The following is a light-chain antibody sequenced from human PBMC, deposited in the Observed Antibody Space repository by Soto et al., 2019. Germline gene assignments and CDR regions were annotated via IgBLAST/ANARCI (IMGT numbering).Light chain of an antibody. J-gene: IGLJ3*02. CDR1: SGRIASNY. Sequence: NFMLTQPHSVSESPGKMVTISCTGSSGRIASNYVQWYQQRPGSAPTTVIYEDNQRPSGVPDRFSGSIDSSSNSASLTISGLKTEDEAEYFCQSYDNTKEVFGGGTKLTVL. CDR2: EDN. V-gene: IGLV6-57*02. CDR3: QSYDNTKEV.